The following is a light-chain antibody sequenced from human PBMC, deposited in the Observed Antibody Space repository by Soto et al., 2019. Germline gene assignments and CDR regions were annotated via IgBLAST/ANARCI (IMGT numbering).Light chain of an antibody. Sequence: DIPMTQSPSTLSASVGDRVTITCRASQSISSWLAWYQQKPGKAPKLLIYDASSLESGVPSRFSGSGSGTEFTLTISSLQPDDFATYYCQQYNSYSTWTFGQGTKVDIK. CDR2: DAS. CDR1: QSISSW. CDR3: QQYNSYSTWT. J-gene: IGKJ1*01. V-gene: IGKV1-5*01.